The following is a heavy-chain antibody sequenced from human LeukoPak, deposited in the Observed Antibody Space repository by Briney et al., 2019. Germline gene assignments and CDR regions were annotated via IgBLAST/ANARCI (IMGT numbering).Heavy chain of an antibody. J-gene: IGHJ5*02. CDR3: ARDESYGDYNNWFDH. D-gene: IGHD4-17*01. CDR2: ISAYNGNT. Sequence: GASVKVPFKASGYTFFNYGISWVRPAPGQGLAWMGWISAYNGNTNYAQKFQGRVTITTDTSTSTAYMELRSLGSDDTAVYYCARDESYGDYNNWFDHWGQGTLVTVSS. CDR1: GYTFFNYG. V-gene: IGHV1-18*01.